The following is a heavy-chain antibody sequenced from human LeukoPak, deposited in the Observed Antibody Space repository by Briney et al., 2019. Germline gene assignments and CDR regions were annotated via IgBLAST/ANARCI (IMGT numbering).Heavy chain of an antibody. CDR3: ARGRCLDP. V-gene: IGHV4-34*01. D-gene: IGHD2-8*01. CDR1: GGSFSGYY. CDR2: INHSGST. J-gene: IGHJ5*02. Sequence: SETLSLTCAVYGGSFSGYYWSWIRQPPGKGLEWIGEINHSGSTNYNPSLKSRVTISVDTSKNQFSLKLSSVTAADTAAYYCARGRCLDPWGQGTLVTVSS.